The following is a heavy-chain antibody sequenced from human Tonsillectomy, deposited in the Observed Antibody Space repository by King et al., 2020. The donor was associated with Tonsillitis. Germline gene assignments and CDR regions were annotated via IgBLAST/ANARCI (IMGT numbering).Heavy chain of an antibody. CDR2: ISYDGSNK. Sequence: VQLVESGGGVVQPGRSLRLSCGASGFIFSNYGMNWVRQAPGKGLEWVAVISYDGSNKFYADSVKGRFTISRDDSKNTLYLQMNSLRVEDTAVYYCAKDRAQQLTLDYWGQGNLVTGSS. CDR3: AKDRAQQLTLDY. D-gene: IGHD6-13*01. V-gene: IGHV3-30*18. J-gene: IGHJ4*02. CDR1: GFIFSNYG.